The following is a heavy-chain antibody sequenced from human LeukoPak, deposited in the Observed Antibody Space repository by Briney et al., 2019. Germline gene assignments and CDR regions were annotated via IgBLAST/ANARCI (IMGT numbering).Heavy chain of an antibody. CDR3: AKAGYGDPNYYYYGTDV. J-gene: IGHJ6*02. CDR1: GFTFDDYG. V-gene: IGHV3-23*01. D-gene: IGHD4-17*01. CDR2: ISGSGGST. Sequence: PGGSLRLSCAASGFTFDDYGMSWVRQAPGKGLEWVSAISGSGGSTYYADSVKGRFTISRDNSKNTLYLQMNSLRAEDTAVYYCAKAGYGDPNYYYYGTDVWGQGTTVTVSS.